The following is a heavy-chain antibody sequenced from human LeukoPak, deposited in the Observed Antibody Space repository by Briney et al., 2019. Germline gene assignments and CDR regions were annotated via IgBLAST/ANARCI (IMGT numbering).Heavy chain of an antibody. D-gene: IGHD2-2*01. V-gene: IGHV3-23*01. CDR1: GFTFSSYA. CDR3: ARDVTALDS. Sequence: PGGSLRLSCAASGFTFSSYAMSWVRQAPGKGLEWVSAISGSGGSTYYADSVRGRFTISRDNAKNSLYLQMNSLRADDTAVYYCARDVTALDSWGQGTLVTVSS. J-gene: IGHJ4*02. CDR2: ISGSGGST.